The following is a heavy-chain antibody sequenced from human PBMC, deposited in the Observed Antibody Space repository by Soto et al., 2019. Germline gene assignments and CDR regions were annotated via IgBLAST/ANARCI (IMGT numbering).Heavy chain of an antibody. CDR3: AKDGSLYYYDSSGYYGPYFDY. J-gene: IGHJ4*02. CDR2: ISYDGSNK. D-gene: IGHD3-22*01. V-gene: IGHV3-30*18. Sequence: PGGSLRLSCAASGFTFSSYGMHWVRQAPGKGLEWVAVISYDGSNKYYADSVKGRFTISRDNSKNTLYLQMNSLRAEDTAVYYCAKDGSLYYYDSSGYYGPYFDYWGQGTLVTVSS. CDR1: GFTFSSYG.